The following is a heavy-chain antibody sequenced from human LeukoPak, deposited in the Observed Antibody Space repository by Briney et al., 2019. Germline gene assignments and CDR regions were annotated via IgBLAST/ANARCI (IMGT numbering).Heavy chain of an antibody. CDR2: LYLAGNT. CDR3: ARAQWLPLSGMDV. CDR1: GLTIGSRY. Sequence: GGPLRLSCVASGLTIGSRYMNWVRQAPGKGLEWVSALYLAGNTYYADSVRGRFTISRDNSKNTLYLQMNSLRAEDTAVYYCARAQWLPLSGMDVWGQGTTVTVSS. D-gene: IGHD3-22*01. V-gene: IGHV3-53*01. J-gene: IGHJ6*02.